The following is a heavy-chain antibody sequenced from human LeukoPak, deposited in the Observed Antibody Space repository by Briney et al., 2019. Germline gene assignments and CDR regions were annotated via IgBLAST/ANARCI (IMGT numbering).Heavy chain of an antibody. V-gene: IGHV3-74*01. CDR3: AKDSSGWYHWFDP. Sequence: PAGGSLRLSCAASGFTFSSYWMHWVRQAPGKGLVWVSRINSDGSSTSYADSVKGRFTISRDNSKNTLYLQMNSLRAEDTALYYCAKDSSGWYHWFDPWGQGTLVTVSS. J-gene: IGHJ5*02. D-gene: IGHD6-19*01. CDR1: GFTFSSYW. CDR2: INSDGSST.